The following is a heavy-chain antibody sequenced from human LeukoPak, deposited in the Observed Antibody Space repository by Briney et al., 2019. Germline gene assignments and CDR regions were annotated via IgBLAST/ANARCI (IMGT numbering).Heavy chain of an antibody. CDR1: GYTFTGYY. D-gene: IGHD6-6*01. CDR3: ARSLTAPIYSSSLPDY. Sequence: GASVKVSCKASGYTFTGYYLHWVRQAPGQGLEWMGWINPHSGGTNYAQKFQGRVTMTRDTSISTAYMELSRLRSDDTAVYYCARSLTAPIYSSSLPDYWGQGTLVTVSS. J-gene: IGHJ4*02. V-gene: IGHV1-2*02. CDR2: INPHSGGT.